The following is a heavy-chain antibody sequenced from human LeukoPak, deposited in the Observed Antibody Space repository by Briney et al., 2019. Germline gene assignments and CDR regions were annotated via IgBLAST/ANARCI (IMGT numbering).Heavy chain of an antibody. D-gene: IGHD6-13*01. Sequence: GGSLRLSCAASGFTFSSSAMNWVRQAPGKGLEWVSASGTAGDTYYADSVKGRFTISRDDSKNTLFLQMTSLRAEDTAVYYCAKKTPGTHPFDSWGQGTLVTVSP. J-gene: IGHJ4*02. V-gene: IGHV3-23*01. CDR2: SGTAGDT. CDR1: GFTFSSSA. CDR3: AKKTPGTHPFDS.